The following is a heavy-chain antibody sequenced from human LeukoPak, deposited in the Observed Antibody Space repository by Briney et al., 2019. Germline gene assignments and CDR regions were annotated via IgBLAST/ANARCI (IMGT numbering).Heavy chain of an antibody. CDR2: VYRSGSA. CDR3: XXXXXXXXXXXXXXXXXDY. V-gene: IGHV4-38-2*01. Sequence: YXXXXIRQPLGXXXEWIGSVYRSGSAYYNPSLNSRVTISVDTSKNXFSLKLSSVTAADTAVYYCXXXXXXXXXXXXXXXXXDYWGQXTXVTVSS. J-gene: IGHJ4*02. CDR1: YX.